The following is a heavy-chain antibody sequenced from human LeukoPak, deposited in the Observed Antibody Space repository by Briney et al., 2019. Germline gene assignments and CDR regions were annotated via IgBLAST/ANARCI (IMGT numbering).Heavy chain of an antibody. Sequence: SETLSLICSVSRGSISSPNYYWGWIRQSPGKGLEWIGNIYYSGTTYYNPSLPSLKSRVTILIDTSKNQFSLRLRSVTAADTAVYYCAREGYYGSGSYYNVPYYYFDYWGQGTLVTVSS. D-gene: IGHD3-10*01. CDR1: RGSISSPNYY. V-gene: IGHV4-39*07. CDR3: AREGYYGSGSYYNVPYYYFDY. CDR2: IYYSGTT. J-gene: IGHJ4*02.